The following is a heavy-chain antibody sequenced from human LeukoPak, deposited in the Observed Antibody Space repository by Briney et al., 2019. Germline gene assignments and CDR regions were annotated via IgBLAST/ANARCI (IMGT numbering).Heavy chain of an antibody. CDR1: GGTFSSYA. J-gene: IGHJ4*02. CDR3: ARALYYDSSGYLFDY. CDR2: IIPIFGTA. Sequence: SVKVSCKASGGTFSSYAISWVRQAPGQGLEWMGGIIPIFGTANHAQKFQGRVTITADESTSTAYMELSSLRSEDTAVYYCARALYYDSSGYLFDYWGQGTLVTVSS. D-gene: IGHD3-22*01. V-gene: IGHV1-69*01.